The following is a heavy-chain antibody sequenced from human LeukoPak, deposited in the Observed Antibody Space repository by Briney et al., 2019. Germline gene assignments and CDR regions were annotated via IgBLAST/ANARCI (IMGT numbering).Heavy chain of an antibody. D-gene: IGHD2-21*02. CDR3: AKPRGGDSWAFDV. CDR2: ISYDGRDK. V-gene: IGHV3-30*18. Sequence: GRSLRLSCAASGFTFSSYGMHWVRQAPGKGLEWVAGISYDGRDKYYADSAKGRFTISRDNSKNTLNLQMNSLRAEDTAVYYCAKPRGGDSWAFDVWGQGTMVTVSS. J-gene: IGHJ3*01. CDR1: GFTFSSYG.